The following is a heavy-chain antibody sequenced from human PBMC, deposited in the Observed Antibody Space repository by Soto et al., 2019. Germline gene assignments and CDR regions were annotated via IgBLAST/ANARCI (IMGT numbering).Heavy chain of an antibody. D-gene: IGHD6-6*01. CDR2: IIPIFGTA. Sequence: GASVKVSCKASGGTFSSYAISWVRQAPGQGLEWMGGIIPIFGTANYAQKFQGRVTMTTDASTSTAYMELSRLRSDDTAVYYCASVWDPYGSSFHGMDVWGQGTTVTVSS. V-gene: IGHV1-69*05. J-gene: IGHJ6*02. CDR1: GGTFSSYA. CDR3: ASVWDPYGSSFHGMDV.